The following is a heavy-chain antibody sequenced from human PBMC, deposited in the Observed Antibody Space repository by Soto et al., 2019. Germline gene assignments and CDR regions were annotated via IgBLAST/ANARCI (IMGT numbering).Heavy chain of an antibody. Sequence: QVQLVQSGAEVKKPGASVKVSCKASGYTFTGYYMHWVRQAPGQGLEWMGWINPNSGGTNYAQKFQGRVPMTRDTSISTADMELSRLRSDDTAVYYCASANADTARVTNPGAYYGMDVWGQGTTVTVS. CDR1: GYTFTGYY. V-gene: IGHV1-2*02. CDR3: ASANADTARVTNPGAYYGMDV. CDR2: INPNSGGT. J-gene: IGHJ6*02. D-gene: IGHD5-18*01.